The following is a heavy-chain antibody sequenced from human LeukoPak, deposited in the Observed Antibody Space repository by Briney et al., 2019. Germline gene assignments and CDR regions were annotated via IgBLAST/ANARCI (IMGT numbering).Heavy chain of an antibody. CDR1: GFTFSTYS. CDR3: ARDLDDYVWGSYRGPDAFDI. CDR2: ISSGGSYI. Sequence: GGSLRLSCAGSGFTFSTYSMNWVRQAPGKGVEWVSSISSGGSYIYYADSVKGRFTISRDNAKNSLYLQMNSLRAEDTAVYYCARDLDDYVWGSYRGPDAFDIWGQGTMVTVSS. D-gene: IGHD3-16*02. V-gene: IGHV3-21*01. J-gene: IGHJ3*02.